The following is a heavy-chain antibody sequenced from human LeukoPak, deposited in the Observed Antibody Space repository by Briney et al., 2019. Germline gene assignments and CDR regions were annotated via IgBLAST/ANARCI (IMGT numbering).Heavy chain of an antibody. Sequence: SVKVSCKASGGTFSSYAISWVRQAPGQGLEWMGGTIPIFGTANYAQKFQGRVTITTDESTSTAYMELSSLRSEDTAVYYCCREVGTHDAFDIWGQGTMVTVSS. CDR1: GGTFSSYA. D-gene: IGHD1-1*01. V-gene: IGHV1-69*05. J-gene: IGHJ3*02. CDR3: CREVGTHDAFDI. CDR2: TIPIFGTA.